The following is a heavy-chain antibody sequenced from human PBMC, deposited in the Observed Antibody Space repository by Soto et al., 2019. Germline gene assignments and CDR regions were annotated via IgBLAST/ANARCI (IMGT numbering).Heavy chain of an antibody. CDR3: ARPLDYYYYAMDV. J-gene: IGHJ6*02. CDR2: ISADSGST. Sequence: ASVKVSCKASGYTFSRFRISWVRQAPGQGLEWMGCISADSGSTNYAQRFQDRVTMSTDTSTNTAYMELTVLTSDDTAVYYCARPLDYYYYAMDVWGQGTTVTVSS. V-gene: IGHV1-18*01. CDR1: GYTFSRFR. D-gene: IGHD3-16*02.